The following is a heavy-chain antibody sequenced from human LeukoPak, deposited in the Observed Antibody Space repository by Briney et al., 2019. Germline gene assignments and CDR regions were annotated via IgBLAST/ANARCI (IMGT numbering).Heavy chain of an antibody. V-gene: IGHV5-51*01. Sequence: GESLKISCKGSGYSFTNYWIGWVRQLPGKGLEWMGIIYPDDSDTRYSPSFQGQVTISAGKSMNTAYLQWSGLKASDTAMYYCARQGSGIFDYWGQGTLVTVSS. CDR3: ARQGSGIFDY. D-gene: IGHD2-15*01. CDR1: GYSFTNYW. CDR2: IYPDDSDT. J-gene: IGHJ4*02.